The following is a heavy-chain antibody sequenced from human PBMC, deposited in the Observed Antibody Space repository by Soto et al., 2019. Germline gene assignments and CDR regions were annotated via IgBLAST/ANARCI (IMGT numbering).Heavy chain of an antibody. CDR2: INHSGST. Sequence: SETLSLTCAVYGLSFSGYYWSWIRQPPGKGLEWIGEINHSGSTNYNPSLKSRVTISVDTSKNQFSLKLSSVTAADTAVYYCARDSAVAGSNWFDPWGQGTLVTVSS. J-gene: IGHJ5*02. CDR1: GLSFSGYY. V-gene: IGHV4-34*01. D-gene: IGHD6-19*01. CDR3: ARDSAVAGSNWFDP.